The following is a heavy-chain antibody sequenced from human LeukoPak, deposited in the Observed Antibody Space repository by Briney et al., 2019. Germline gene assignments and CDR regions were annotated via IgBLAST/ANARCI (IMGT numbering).Heavy chain of an antibody. D-gene: IGHD6-6*01. V-gene: IGHV3-9*03. Sequence: PGGSLRLSCAASGFTFDDYAMHWVRQAAGKGLEWVSGISWNSGSIGYADSVKGRFTISRDNAKNSLYLQMNSLRAEDMALYYCAKGGSSAAYYFDYWGQETLVTVSS. CDR3: AKGGSSAAYYFDY. J-gene: IGHJ4*02. CDR1: GFTFDDYA. CDR2: ISWNSGSI.